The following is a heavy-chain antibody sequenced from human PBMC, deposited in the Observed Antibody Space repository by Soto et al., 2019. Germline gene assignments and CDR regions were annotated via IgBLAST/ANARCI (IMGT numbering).Heavy chain of an antibody. V-gene: IGHV3-48*01. Sequence: GGSLRLSCAASGFTFSSYSMNWVRQAPGKGLEWVSYISSSSGTTYYADSVKGRFTISRDNSKNTLYLQMNSLRAEDTAVYYCAKDMAVAGTGYFDYWGQGALVTVPS. CDR1: GFTFSSYS. J-gene: IGHJ4*02. CDR3: AKDMAVAGTGYFDY. CDR2: ISSSSGTT. D-gene: IGHD6-19*01.